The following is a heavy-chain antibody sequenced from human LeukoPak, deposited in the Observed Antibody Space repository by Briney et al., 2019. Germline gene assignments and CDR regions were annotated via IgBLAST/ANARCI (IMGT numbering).Heavy chain of an antibody. CDR2: IYYSGST. J-gene: IGHJ4*02. D-gene: IGHD3-22*01. CDR1: GGSISSYY. Sequence: SETLSLTCTVSGGSISSYYWSWIRQPPGKGLEWIGYIYYSGSTNYNPSLKSRVTISVDTSKNQFSLKLSSVTAADTAVYYCAGKHYYDSSGYFDYWGQGTLVTVSS. V-gene: IGHV4-59*01. CDR3: AGKHYYDSSGYFDY.